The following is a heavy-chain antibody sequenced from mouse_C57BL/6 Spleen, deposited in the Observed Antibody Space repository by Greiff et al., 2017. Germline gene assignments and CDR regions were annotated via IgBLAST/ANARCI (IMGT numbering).Heavy chain of an antibody. Sequence: DVQLQESGPELVKPGASVKIPCKASGYTFTDYNMAWVKQSHGKSLEWIGDINPNNGGTIYNQKFKGKATLTVDKSSSTAYMELRSLTSEDTAVYYCARWGDLAYWGQGTLVTVSA. CDR2: INPNNGGT. J-gene: IGHJ3*01. V-gene: IGHV1-18*01. CDR1: GYTFTDYN. CDR3: ARWGDLAY.